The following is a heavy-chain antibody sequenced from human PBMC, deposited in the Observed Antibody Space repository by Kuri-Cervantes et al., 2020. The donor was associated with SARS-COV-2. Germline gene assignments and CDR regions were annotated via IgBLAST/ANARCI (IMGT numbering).Heavy chain of an antibody. CDR3: ARHATYYYDSSGYYV. J-gene: IGHJ4*02. V-gene: IGHV5-51*01. Sequence: GESLKISCKGSGYSFTSYWIGWVRQMPGKGLGWMGIIYPGDSDTRYSPSFQGQVTISADKSISTAYLQWSSLKASDTAMYYCARHATYYYDSSGYYVWGQGTLVTVSS. CDR2: IYPGDSDT. D-gene: IGHD3-22*01. CDR1: GYSFTSYW.